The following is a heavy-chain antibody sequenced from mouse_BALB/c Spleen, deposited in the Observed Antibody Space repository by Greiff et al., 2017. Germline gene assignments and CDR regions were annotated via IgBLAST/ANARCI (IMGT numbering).Heavy chain of an antibody. CDR1: GYAFSSYW. CDR3: ASYGSSYEYYFDY. CDR2: IYPGDGDT. J-gene: IGHJ2*01. Sequence: VQLQQSGAELVRPGSSVKISYKASGYAFSSYWMNWVKQRPGQGLEWIGQIYPGDGDTNYNGKFKGKATLTADKSSSTAYMQLSSLTSEDSAVYFCASYGSSYEYYFDYWGQGTTLTVSS. V-gene: IGHV1-80*01. D-gene: IGHD1-1*01.